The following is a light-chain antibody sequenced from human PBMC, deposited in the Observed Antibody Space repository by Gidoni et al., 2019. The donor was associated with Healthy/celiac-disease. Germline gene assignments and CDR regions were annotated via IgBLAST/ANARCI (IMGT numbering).Light chain of an antibody. CDR1: SLRSYY. V-gene: IGLV3-19*01. J-gene: IGLJ3*02. CDR3: NSRDSSGNPV. Sequence: SSELTQDPAVSVALVQTVRITCQVDSLRSYYASWYQQKPGQAPVLVIYGKNNRPSGIPDRFSGSSSGNTASLTITGAQAEDEADYYCNSRDSSGNPVFGGGTKLTVL. CDR2: GKN.